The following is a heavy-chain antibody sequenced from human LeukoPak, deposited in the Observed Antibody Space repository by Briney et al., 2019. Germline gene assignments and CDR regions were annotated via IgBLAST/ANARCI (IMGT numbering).Heavy chain of an antibody. D-gene: IGHD4-17*01. Sequence: GGSLRLSCAASGFTFSSYGMHWVRQAPGKGLEWVAFIRYDGSDKYYTDSVKGRFTISRDNSKNTLYLQMNSLRAEDTAVYYCARNDYGDSPAYYYYYGMDVWGQGTTVTVSS. CDR1: GFTFSSYG. V-gene: IGHV3-30*02. CDR2: IRYDGSDK. CDR3: ARNDYGDSPAYYYYYGMDV. J-gene: IGHJ6*02.